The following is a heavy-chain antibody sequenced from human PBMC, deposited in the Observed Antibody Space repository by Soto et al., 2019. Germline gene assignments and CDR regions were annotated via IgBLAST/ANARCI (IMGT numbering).Heavy chain of an antibody. CDR1: GGTFSIYT. D-gene: IGHD3-9*01. J-gene: IGHJ4*02. Sequence: SVKVSCKASGGTFSIYTIIWVRQAPGQGLEWMGRIIPILGIANYAQKFQGRVTITADKSTSTAYMELSSLRSEDTAVYYCARGKYDIGPLWGQGTLVTVSS. CDR3: ARGKYDIGPL. V-gene: IGHV1-69*02. CDR2: IIPILGIA.